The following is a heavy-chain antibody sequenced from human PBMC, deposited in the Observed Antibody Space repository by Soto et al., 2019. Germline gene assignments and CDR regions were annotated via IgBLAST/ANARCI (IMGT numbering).Heavy chain of an antibody. J-gene: IGHJ4*01. CDR1: GYTFTSYY. D-gene: IGHD2-21*01. CDR2: INPSGGST. V-gene: IGHV1-46*01. Sequence: ASVKVSCKASGYTFTSYYMHWVRQAPGQGLEWMGIINPSGGSTSYAQKFQGRVTMTRDTSTSTAYMELRSLRSDDTAVYYCARAYRELALGECDCWGHGTLDTDSS. CDR3: ARAYRELALGECDC.